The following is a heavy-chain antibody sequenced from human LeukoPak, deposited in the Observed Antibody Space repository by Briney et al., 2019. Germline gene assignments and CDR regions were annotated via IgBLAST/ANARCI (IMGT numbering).Heavy chain of an antibody. CDR2: INWNGGST. J-gene: IGHJ5*02. D-gene: IGHD3-10*01. CDR1: GFTFDDYG. CDR3: VRDRGWYYGSGSYHWFDP. V-gene: IGHV3-20*04. Sequence: GGSLRLSCAASGFTFDDYGMSWVRQAPGQGLEWVSGINWNGGSTGYADSVKGRFTISRDNAKNSLYLQMNSLRAEDTALYYCVRDRGWYYGSGSYHWFDPWGQGSLVTVSS.